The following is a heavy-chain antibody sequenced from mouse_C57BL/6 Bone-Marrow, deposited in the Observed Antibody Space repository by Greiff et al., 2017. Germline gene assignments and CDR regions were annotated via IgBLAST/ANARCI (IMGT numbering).Heavy chain of an antibody. Sequence: VHLVESGAELVRPGTSVKMSCKASGYTFTNYWIGWAKQRPGHGLEWIGDIYPGGGYTNYNEKFKGKATLTADKSSSTAYMQFSSLTSEDSAIYYCARRGLWLFDYWGQGTTLTVSS. CDR3: ARRGLWLFDY. J-gene: IGHJ2*01. D-gene: IGHD2-2*01. CDR1: GYTFTNYW. CDR2: IYPGGGYT. V-gene: IGHV1-63*01.